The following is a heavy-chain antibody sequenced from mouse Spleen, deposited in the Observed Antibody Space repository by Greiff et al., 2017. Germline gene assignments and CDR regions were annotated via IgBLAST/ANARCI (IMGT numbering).Heavy chain of an antibody. Sequence: EVKLVESGGGLVKPGGSLKLSCAASGFTFSDYGMAWVRQAPGKGPEWVAFISNLAYSIYYADTVTGRFTISRENAKNTLYLEMSSLRSEDTAMYYCARQGIYYGNFPWFAYWGQGTLVTVSA. V-gene: IGHV5-15*01. CDR2: ISNLAYSI. J-gene: IGHJ3*01. D-gene: IGHD2-1*01. CDR3: ARQGIYYGNFPWFAY. CDR1: GFTFSDYG.